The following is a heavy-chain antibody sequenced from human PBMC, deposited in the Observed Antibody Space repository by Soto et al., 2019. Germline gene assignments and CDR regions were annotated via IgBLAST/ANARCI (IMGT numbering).Heavy chain of an antibody. CDR1: GYKFISHS. D-gene: IGHD2-21*01. J-gene: IGHJ6*02. CDR2: ISAYNGNT. Sequence: QIQLVQSGGEVKKPGASVKVSCKSSGYKFISHSITWVRQAPGQGLEWMGRISAYNGNTTYAHKLQGRVTMTTDTSTNTAYMELRSLRSDDTAVYYCARGAFCGGAPGCRDMDVWGQGTTVTVSS. V-gene: IGHV1-18*01. CDR3: ARGAFCGGAPGCRDMDV.